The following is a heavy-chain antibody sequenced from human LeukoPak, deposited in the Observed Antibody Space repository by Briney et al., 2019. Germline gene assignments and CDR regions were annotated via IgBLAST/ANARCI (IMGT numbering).Heavy chain of an antibody. CDR1: GGSFSGYY. J-gene: IGHJ5*02. CDR3: ARDHGFPDGYQNWFDP. V-gene: IGHV4-34*01. Sequence: SETLSLTCAVYGGSFSGYYWSWIRQPPGKGLEWIGEINHSGSTNYNPSLKSRVTISVDTSKNQFSLKLSSVTAADTAVYYCARDHGFPDGYQNWFDPWGQGTLVTVSS. D-gene: IGHD5-24*01. CDR2: INHSGST.